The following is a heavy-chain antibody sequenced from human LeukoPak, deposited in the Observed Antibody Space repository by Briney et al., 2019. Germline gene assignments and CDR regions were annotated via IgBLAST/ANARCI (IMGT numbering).Heavy chain of an antibody. D-gene: IGHD5-12*01. J-gene: IGHJ4*02. Sequence: ASVKVSCKASGYMFNIYGISWVRQAPGQGLEWMGWISAFNGNTNYARNFQDRVTMTTDTSTSTAYMELTSLNSDDTAVYYCARSPPSTGYDRFDTWGQGTLVTVSS. CDR3: ARSPPSTGYDRFDT. V-gene: IGHV1-18*01. CDR2: ISAFNGNT. CDR1: GYMFNIYG.